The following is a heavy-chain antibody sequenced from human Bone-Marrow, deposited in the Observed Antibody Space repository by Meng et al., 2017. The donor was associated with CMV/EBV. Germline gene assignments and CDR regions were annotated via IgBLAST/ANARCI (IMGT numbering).Heavy chain of an antibody. CDR3: ARPGSV. CDR1: RFTFSNYW. J-gene: IGHJ4*02. CDR2: IKEDGREK. D-gene: IGHD1-26*01. V-gene: IGHV3-7*01. Sequence: GGSLRLSCAASRFTFSNYWMSWVRQAPGKGLEWVANIKEDGREKYYVDSVKGRFSISRDNAKNSLYLQMNSLRAEDTAVYYCARPGSVWGQGTLVTVSS.